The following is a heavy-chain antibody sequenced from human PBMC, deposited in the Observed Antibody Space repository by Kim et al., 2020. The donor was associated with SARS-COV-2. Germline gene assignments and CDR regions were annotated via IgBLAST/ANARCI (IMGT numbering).Heavy chain of an antibody. CDR3: ARDGYCSGGSCYQPGDY. CDR1: GGTFSSYA. Sequence: SVKVSCKASGGTFSSYAISWVRQAPGQGLEWMGGIIPIFGTANYAQKFQGRVTITADESTSTAYMELSSLRSEDTAVYYCARDGYCSGGSCYQPGDYWGQGTLVTVSS. V-gene: IGHV1-69*13. CDR2: IIPIFGTA. J-gene: IGHJ4*02. D-gene: IGHD2-15*01.